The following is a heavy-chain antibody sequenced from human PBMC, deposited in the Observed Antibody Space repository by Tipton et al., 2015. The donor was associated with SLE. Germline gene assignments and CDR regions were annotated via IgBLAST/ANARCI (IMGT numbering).Heavy chain of an antibody. CDR3: AKENSENFLPPNFFDS. D-gene: IGHD1-26*01. J-gene: IGHJ4*02. Sequence: LRLSCTVSGGSISSYYWSWIRQPPGKGLEWIGYIYYSGSTNYNPSLKSRVTISVDTSKNQFSLRLNSLTTADTAAYYCAKENSENFLPPNFFDSWGQGRLVTVSS. CDR2: IYYSGST. CDR1: GGSISSYY. V-gene: IGHV4-59*01.